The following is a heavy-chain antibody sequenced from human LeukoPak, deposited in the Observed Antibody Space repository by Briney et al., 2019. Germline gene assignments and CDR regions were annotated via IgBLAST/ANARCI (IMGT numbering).Heavy chain of an antibody. CDR3: ARNSQGSGFDP. J-gene: IGHJ5*02. CDR2: IYYSGST. CDR1: GDSITGYY. V-gene: IGHV4-39*07. Sequence: SETLSLTCTVSGDSITGYYWGWIRQPPGKGLEWIGSIYYSGSTYYNPSLKSRVTISVDTSKNQFSLKLSSVTAADTAVYYCARNSQGSGFDPWGQGTLVTVSS. D-gene: IGHD4-23*01.